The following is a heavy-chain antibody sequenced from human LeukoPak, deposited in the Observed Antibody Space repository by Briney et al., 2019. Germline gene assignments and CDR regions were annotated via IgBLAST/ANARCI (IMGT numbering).Heavy chain of an antibody. CDR2: IYPGDSDT. Sequence: NRGESLKISCQGSGYSFTSYWIGWVRQLPGKGLEWMGIIYPGDSDTRYSPSFQGQVTISADKSISTAYLQWSNLKASDTAMYYCAIYYDSSGYARWWGQGTLVTVSS. J-gene: IGHJ4*02. D-gene: IGHD3-22*01. CDR1: GYSFTSYW. CDR3: AIYYDSSGYARW. V-gene: IGHV5-51*01.